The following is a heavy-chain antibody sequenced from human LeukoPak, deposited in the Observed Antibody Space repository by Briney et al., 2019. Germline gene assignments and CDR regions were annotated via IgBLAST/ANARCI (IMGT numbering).Heavy chain of an antibody. D-gene: IGHD6-13*01. CDR3: ARDLPTYSSSWYFDY. CDR2: ISAYNGNT. Sequence: ASVKVSCKASGYTFTSYGISWVRQAPGQGLEWMGWISAYNGNTNYAQKLQGRVTMTTDTSTSTAYMELRSLRSDDTAVYYCARDLPTYSSSWYFDYWGQGTLVTVSS. J-gene: IGHJ4*02. CDR1: GYTFTSYG. V-gene: IGHV1-18*01.